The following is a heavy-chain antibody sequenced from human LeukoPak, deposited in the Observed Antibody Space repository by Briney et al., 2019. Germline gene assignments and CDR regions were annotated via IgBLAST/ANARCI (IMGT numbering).Heavy chain of an antibody. CDR1: GYTFTSYG. CDR2: ISAYNGNT. Sequence: ASVKVSCKASGYTFTSYGISWVRQAPGQGLEWMGWISAYNGNTNYAQKLQGRVTMTTDTSTSTAYMELRSLRSDDTAVYYCARVEVAAAELREEKDFDYWGQGTLVTVSS. V-gene: IGHV1-18*01. D-gene: IGHD6-13*01. CDR3: ARVEVAAAELREEKDFDY. J-gene: IGHJ4*02.